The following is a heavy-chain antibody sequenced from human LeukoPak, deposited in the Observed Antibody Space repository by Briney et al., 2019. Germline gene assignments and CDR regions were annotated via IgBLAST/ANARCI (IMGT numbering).Heavy chain of an antibody. J-gene: IGHJ4*02. D-gene: IGHD3-22*01. CDR1: GFTFSSYA. Sequence: GGSLRLSCAASGFTFSSYAMSWVRQAPGKGLEWVGRIKSKTDGGTTDYAAPVKGRFTISRDDSKNTLYLQMNSLKTEDSAVYYCTTISSPLYYYDSSGYWYFNYWGQGTLVTVSS. CDR3: TTISSPLYYYDSSGYWYFNY. V-gene: IGHV3-15*01. CDR2: IKSKTDGGTT.